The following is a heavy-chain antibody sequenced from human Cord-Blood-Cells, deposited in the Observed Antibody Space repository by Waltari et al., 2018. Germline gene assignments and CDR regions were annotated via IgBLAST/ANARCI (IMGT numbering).Heavy chain of an antibody. D-gene: IGHD3-3*01. J-gene: IGHJ3*02. Sequence: QLQLQESGPGLVKPSETLSLTCTVSGGSISSSSYYWGWIRQPPGKGLEWIGSIYYIGSTYYNPSLKSRVTISVDTSKNQFSLKLSSVTAADTAVYYCARHDPTDYDFWSGYAFDIWGQGTMVTVSS. CDR2: IYYIGST. CDR3: ARHDPTDYDFWSGYAFDI. V-gene: IGHV4-39*01. CDR1: GGSISSSSYY.